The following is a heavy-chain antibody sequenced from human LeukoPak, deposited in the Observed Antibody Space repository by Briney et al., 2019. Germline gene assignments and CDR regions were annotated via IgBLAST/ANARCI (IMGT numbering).Heavy chain of an antibody. V-gene: IGHV3-21*01. D-gene: IGHD3-10*01. CDR3: AVAYYYGSVDAFDI. Sequence: PGGSLRLSCAASGFTFRSYSMNWVRQAPGKGLEWVSSINSDSNYIYYADSVQGRFTISRDNAKNSLYLQMNSLRAEDTAVYYCAVAYYYGSVDAFDIWGQGTKVTVSS. CDR1: GFTFRSYS. CDR2: INSDSNYI. J-gene: IGHJ3*02.